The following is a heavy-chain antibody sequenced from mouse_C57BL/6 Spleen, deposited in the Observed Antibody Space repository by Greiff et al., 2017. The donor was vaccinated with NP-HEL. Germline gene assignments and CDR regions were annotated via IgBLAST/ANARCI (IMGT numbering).Heavy chain of an antibody. J-gene: IGHJ4*01. V-gene: IGHV1-26*01. Sequence: VQLQQSGPELVKPGASVKISCKASGYTFTDYYMNWVKQSHGKSLEWIGDINPNNGGTSYNQKFKGKATLTVDKSSSTAYMELRSLTSEDSAVYYCARLYGSSVDYWGQGTSVTVSS. D-gene: IGHD1-1*01. CDR2: INPNNGGT. CDR1: GYTFTDYY. CDR3: ARLYGSSVDY.